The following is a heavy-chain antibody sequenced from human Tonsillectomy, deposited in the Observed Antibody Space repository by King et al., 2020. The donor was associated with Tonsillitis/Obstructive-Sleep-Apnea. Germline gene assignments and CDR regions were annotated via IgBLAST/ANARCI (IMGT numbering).Heavy chain of an antibody. V-gene: IGHV3-21*01. CDR1: AFSFSSYS. Sequence: VQLVESGGGLVKPGGSLRLSCAASAFSFSSYSMNWVRQAPGKGLEWVSSISSSSIYIYYTDSEKGRFTISRDNAKNSLYLQMNSLRAEDTAVYYCVRGAGYSSGWFYYYYGMDVWGQGTTVTVSS. J-gene: IGHJ6*02. CDR3: VRGAGYSSGWFYYYYGMDV. D-gene: IGHD6-19*01. CDR2: ISSSSIYI.